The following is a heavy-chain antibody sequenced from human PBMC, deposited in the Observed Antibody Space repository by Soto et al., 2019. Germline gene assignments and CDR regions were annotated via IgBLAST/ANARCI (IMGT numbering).Heavy chain of an antibody. J-gene: IGHJ6*02. CDR3: ARKPPYYYDSSGYGSYYYGMDV. V-gene: IGHV3-30-3*01. Sequence: QVQLVESGGGVVQPGRSLRLSCAASGFTFSSYAMHWVRQAPGKGLEWVAVISYDGSNKYYADSVKGRFTISRDNSKNTLYLQMNSLSAEDTAVYYCARKPPYYYDSSGYGSYYYGMDVWGQGTTVTVSS. D-gene: IGHD3-22*01. CDR1: GFTFSSYA. CDR2: ISYDGSNK.